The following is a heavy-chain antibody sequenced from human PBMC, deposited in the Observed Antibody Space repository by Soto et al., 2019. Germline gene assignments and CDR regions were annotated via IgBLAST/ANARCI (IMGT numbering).Heavy chain of an antibody. CDR3: AASEYSSSWYRYYYGMDV. Sequence: QMQLVQSGPEVKKPGTSVKVSCKASGFTFTSSAMQWVRQARGQRLEWIGWIVVGSGNTNYAQKFQERVTITRDMXTXTXXMELSSLRSEDTAVYYCAASEYSSSWYRYYYGMDVWGQGTTVTVSS. J-gene: IGHJ6*02. CDR1: GFTFTSSA. V-gene: IGHV1-58*02. CDR2: IVVGSGNT. D-gene: IGHD6-13*01.